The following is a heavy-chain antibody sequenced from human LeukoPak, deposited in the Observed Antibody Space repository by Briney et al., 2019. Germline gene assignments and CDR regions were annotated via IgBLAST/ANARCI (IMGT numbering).Heavy chain of an antibody. CDR3: ARDRYSSGWYGDFDC. V-gene: IGHV3-30-3*01. Sequence: PGGSLRLSCAASGFTFNSYAMHWVRQAPGRGLEWVAVIPSDGSNNYYADSVKGRFTISRDNSNNTLYLQLNSLRADDTAVYYCARDRYSSGWYGDFDCWGQGTLVTVSS. D-gene: IGHD6-19*01. CDR1: GFTFNSYA. J-gene: IGHJ4*02. CDR2: IPSDGSNN.